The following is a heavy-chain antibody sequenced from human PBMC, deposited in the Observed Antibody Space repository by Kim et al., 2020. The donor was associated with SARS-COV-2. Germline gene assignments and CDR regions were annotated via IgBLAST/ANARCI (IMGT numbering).Heavy chain of an antibody. CDR3: AKLVGSSGSRLFQN. J-gene: IGHJ1*01. D-gene: IGHD3-22*01. CDR1: GFTFTSYA. Sequence: GGSLRLSCAASGFTFTSYAMSWVRQAPGKGLEWVSVVYSGRSSTYYADSVKGRFTISRDSSKNTLYLQMNSLRAEDTALYYCAKLVGSSGSRLFQNWGQGTLVTVSS. V-gene: IGHV3-23*03. CDR2: VYSGRSST.